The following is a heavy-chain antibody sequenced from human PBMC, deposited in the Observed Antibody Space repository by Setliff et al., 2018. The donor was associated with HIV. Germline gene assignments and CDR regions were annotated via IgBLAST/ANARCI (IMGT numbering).Heavy chain of an antibody. CDR3: ARDLGGEHDYADPAYMDV. CDR1: GYTFSSYG. J-gene: IGHJ6*03. D-gene: IGHD4-17*01. CDR2: ISGFNGKI. V-gene: IGHV1-18*01. Sequence: GASVKVSCKASGYTFSSYGISWVRQAPGHGLEWMGWISGFNGKINYAENFQGRVTLTTDSSASTAHMELWSLTSDDTAVYYCARDLGGEHDYADPAYMDVWGKGTTVTVSS.